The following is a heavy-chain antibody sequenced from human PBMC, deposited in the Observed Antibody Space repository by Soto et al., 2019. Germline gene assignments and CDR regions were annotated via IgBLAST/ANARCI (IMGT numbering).Heavy chain of an antibody. V-gene: IGHV4-59*01. CDR3: ARGHSVLRYLDWLGD. CDR1: GGSISSYY. Sequence: QVQLQESGPGLVKPSETLSLTCTVSGGSISSYYWSWIRQPPGKGLEWIGYIYYSGSNNYNPSLKSRVTISVDTSKNQYALTLSSVTAADRGVYYCARGHSVLRYLDWLGDWGQGTLVTVSS. D-gene: IGHD3-9*01. CDR2: IYYSGSN. J-gene: IGHJ4*02.